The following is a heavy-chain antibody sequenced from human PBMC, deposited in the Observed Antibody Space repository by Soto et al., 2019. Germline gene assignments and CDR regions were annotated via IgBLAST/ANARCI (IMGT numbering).Heavy chain of an antibody. CDR1: GGSISSYY. Sequence: SETLSLTCTVSGGSISSYYWSWIRQPPGKGLEWIGYIYYSGSTNYNPSLKSRVTISVDTSKNQFSLKLSSATAADTAVYYCARDHGATMVRGVIENWFDPWGQGTLVTVSS. CDR3: ARDHGATMVRGVIENWFDP. D-gene: IGHD3-10*01. J-gene: IGHJ5*02. V-gene: IGHV4-59*01. CDR2: IYYSGST.